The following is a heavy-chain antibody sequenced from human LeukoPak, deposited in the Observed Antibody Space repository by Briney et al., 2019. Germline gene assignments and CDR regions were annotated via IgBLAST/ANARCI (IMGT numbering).Heavy chain of an antibody. CDR3: ARADRLDGGPYLIGP. D-gene: IGHD2-21*01. CDR2: INPNSGGT. J-gene: IGHJ5*02. V-gene: IGHV1-2*02. CDR1: GYSFTDYY. Sequence: ASVKVSCKTSGYSFTDYYMHWLRQAPGQGLEWMGWINPNSGGTSSAQKFQGRVTMTRDTSITTVYMEMSWLTSDDTAIYYCARADRLDGGPYLIGPWGQGTLVTVSS.